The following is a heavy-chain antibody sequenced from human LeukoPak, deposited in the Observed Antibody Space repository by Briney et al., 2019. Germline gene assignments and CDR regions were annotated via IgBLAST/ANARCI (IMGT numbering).Heavy chain of an antibody. CDR2: INPNSGGT. Sequence: ASVKVSFKASGYTFINYGISWVRQAPGQGLEWMGWINPNSGGTNYAQKFQGRVTMTRDTSISTAYMDLSRLRSDDTAVYYCARDGPGVGATTRRYYYYYYYMDVWGKGTTVTVSS. D-gene: IGHD1-26*01. CDR3: ARDGPGVGATTRRYYYYYYYMDV. CDR1: GYTFINYG. J-gene: IGHJ6*03. V-gene: IGHV1-2*02.